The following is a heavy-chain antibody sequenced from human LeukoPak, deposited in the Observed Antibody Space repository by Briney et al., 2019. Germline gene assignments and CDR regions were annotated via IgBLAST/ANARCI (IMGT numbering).Heavy chain of an antibody. CDR1: GGSITNYY. CDR3: ATASVPYDHYYNVDV. CDR2: IHYSGST. D-gene: IGHD2-2*01. V-gene: IGHV4-59*01. J-gene: IGHJ6*03. Sequence: SETLSLTCTVSGGSITNYYWTWLRQPPGKGLEWIGYIHYSGSTYYNPSLKSRVIISVDTSKNQFSLKLSSVTAADTAVYYWATASVPYDHYYNVDVWGNGTTVTVSS.